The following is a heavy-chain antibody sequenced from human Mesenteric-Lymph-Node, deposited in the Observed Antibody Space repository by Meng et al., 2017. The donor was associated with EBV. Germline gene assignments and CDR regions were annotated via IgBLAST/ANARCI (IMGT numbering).Heavy chain of an antibody. CDR3: ARDRGIAASDY. CDR1: GGSISSSSYY. Sequence: QLQLQESCLGPVKPSETMSLTVTVSGGSISSSSYYWGWIRQPPGKGLEWSGSIYSSGCTYYNPSLKSRVTISVDTSKNQFSLKLSSVTAADTAVYYCARDRGIAASDYWGQGTLVTVSS. V-gene: IGHV4-39*07. CDR2: IYSSGCT. J-gene: IGHJ4*02. D-gene: IGHD6-13*01.